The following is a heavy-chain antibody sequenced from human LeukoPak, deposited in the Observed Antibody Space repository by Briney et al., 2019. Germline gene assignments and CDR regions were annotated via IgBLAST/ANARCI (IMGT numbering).Heavy chain of an antibody. J-gene: IGHJ3*02. Sequence: PGRSLRLSCAASGFTFSNYFMHWVRQAPGKGLVWVADIASDGSHTFYVESVKGRFTISRDNSKNTLYLQMNSLGPEDTAVYFCARERQDTVIHSGAFDIWGQGTMVTVSS. CDR3: ARERQDTVIHSGAFDI. D-gene: IGHD2-21*02. CDR2: IASDGSHT. V-gene: IGHV3-30-3*01. CDR1: GFTFSNYF.